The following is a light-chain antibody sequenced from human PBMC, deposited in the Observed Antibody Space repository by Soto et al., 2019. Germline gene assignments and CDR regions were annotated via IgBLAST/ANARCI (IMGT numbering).Light chain of an antibody. Sequence: QSVLTQAPSASGTPGQSVTISCSGSDSNIGSNTVNWYQQFPGMAPKLLIYVNFQRSSGVPDRFSASKSGTSASLAISGLQSEDEAHYYRAVWDDGLSGWVFGGGTKLTVL. V-gene: IGLV1-44*01. CDR3: AVWDDGLSGWV. CDR1: DSNIGSNT. J-gene: IGLJ2*01. CDR2: VNF.